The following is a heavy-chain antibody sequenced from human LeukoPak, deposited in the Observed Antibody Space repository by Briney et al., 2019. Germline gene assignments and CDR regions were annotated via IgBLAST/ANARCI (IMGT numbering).Heavy chain of an antibody. J-gene: IGHJ1*01. CDR3: AKGVAIAARRGPPQH. D-gene: IGHD6-6*01. V-gene: IGHV3-30*18. Sequence: PGSSLRLSRAASGFTFSSYGMHWVRQAPGKGLEWVAVISYDGSNKYFADSVKGRFTISRDNSKNTLYLQMNSLRAEDTAVFYCAKGVAIAARRGPPQHWGQDTLVTVSS. CDR1: GFTFSSYG. CDR2: ISYDGSNK.